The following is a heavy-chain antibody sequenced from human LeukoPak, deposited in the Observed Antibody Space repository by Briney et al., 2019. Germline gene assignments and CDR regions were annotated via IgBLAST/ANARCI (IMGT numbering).Heavy chain of an antibody. CDR2: IYYSGST. CDR1: GGSISSSSYY. J-gene: IGHJ6*03. CDR3: ASISSGWANLRYYYYMDV. V-gene: IGHV4-39*07. Sequence: SETLSLTCTVSGGSISSSSYYWGWIRQPPGKGLEWIGSIYYSGSTYYNPSLKSRVTISVDTSKNQFSLKLSSVTAADTAVYYCASISSGWANLRYYYYMDVWGKGTTVTVSS. D-gene: IGHD6-19*01.